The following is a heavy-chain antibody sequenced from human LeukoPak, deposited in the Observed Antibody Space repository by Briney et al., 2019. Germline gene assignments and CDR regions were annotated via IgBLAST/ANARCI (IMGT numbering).Heavy chain of an antibody. V-gene: IGHV4-59*08. CDR1: GGSISSHY. Sequence: PSETLSLTCTVSGGSISSHYWSWIRQPPGKGLEWIGYASDSGNTVYNPSLKSRVTILRDTSKTQFSLRLSSVTAADTAVYYCARHATGSYSVPWLDPWGQGTLVTVSS. CDR3: ARHATGSYSVPWLDP. D-gene: IGHD3-10*01. J-gene: IGHJ5*02. CDR2: ASDSGNT.